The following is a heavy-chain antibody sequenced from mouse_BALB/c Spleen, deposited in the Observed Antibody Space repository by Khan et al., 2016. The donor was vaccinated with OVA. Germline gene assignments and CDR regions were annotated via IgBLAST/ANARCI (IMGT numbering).Heavy chain of an antibody. CDR2: ISYSGST. Sequence: EVKLLESGPGLVKPSQSLSLTCTVTGYSITSDYAWNWIRQFPGNKLEWMGYISYSGSTSYNPSLKSRISITRDTSKNQFFLQLNSVTTEDTATYYCARSRMANWGQGTTRTVSS. CDR1: GYSITSDYA. V-gene: IGHV3-2*02. J-gene: IGHJ2*01. CDR3: ARSRMAN.